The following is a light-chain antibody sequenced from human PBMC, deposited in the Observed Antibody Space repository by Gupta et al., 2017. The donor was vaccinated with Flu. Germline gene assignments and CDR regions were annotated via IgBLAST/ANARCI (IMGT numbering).Light chain of an antibody. CDR1: EIINTY. V-gene: IGKV1-39*01. CDR3: QQSQSSWLT. J-gene: IGKJ4*01. CDR2: VAS. Sequence: DIQVTQSPSSLSASVGDRVTITCRTTEIINTYLNWYQQKPGKAPKLLIYVASHLQSGVPSRFRGSGSGTDFTLTISNIQLEYFATYYCQQSQSSWLTFGGGTKVEI.